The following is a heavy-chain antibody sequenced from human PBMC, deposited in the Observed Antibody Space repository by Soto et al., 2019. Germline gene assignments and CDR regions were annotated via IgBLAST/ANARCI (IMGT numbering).Heavy chain of an antibody. CDR1: GISVSTSDYY. D-gene: IGHD2-15*01. V-gene: IGHV4-39*01. Sequence: PXETLSLTCTVSGISVSTSDYYWDWVRQPPGKGLDWIGNIYYSGSTFYNPSLRSRVTLSVDTSKNQFSLRLNSVTAADTAVYFCAGFVVPASRNSDFDYWGQGTLVTVSS. CDR2: IYYSGST. CDR3: AGFVVPASRNSDFDY. J-gene: IGHJ4*02.